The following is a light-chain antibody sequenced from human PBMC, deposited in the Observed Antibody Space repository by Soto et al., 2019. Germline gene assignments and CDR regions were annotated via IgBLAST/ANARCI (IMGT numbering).Light chain of an antibody. CDR2: AAS. Sequence: IQLTQSPSSLSASVGDRVTITCRASQDISSYLAWSQQKPGKAPKLLIYAASTLQTGVPSRFSGSGSGTYFTLTISSLQPEDFASYYCQQLNSYPQTFGQGTKVEIK. J-gene: IGKJ1*01. CDR1: QDISSY. V-gene: IGKV1-9*01. CDR3: QQLNSYPQT.